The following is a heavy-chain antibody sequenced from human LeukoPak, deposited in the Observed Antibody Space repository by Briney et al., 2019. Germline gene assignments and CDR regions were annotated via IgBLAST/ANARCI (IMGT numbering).Heavy chain of an antibody. V-gene: IGHV1-69*05. D-gene: IGHD3-10*01. CDR3: ARDREWFGQLQNWFDP. Sequence: SSVKVSCTASGGTFSSYAISWVRHAPGQGLEWMGGIIPIFGTANYAQKFQGRVTITTDESTSTAYMELSSLRSEDTAVYYCARDREWFGQLQNWFDPWGQGTLVTVSS. CDR1: GGTFSSYA. J-gene: IGHJ5*02. CDR2: IIPIFGTA.